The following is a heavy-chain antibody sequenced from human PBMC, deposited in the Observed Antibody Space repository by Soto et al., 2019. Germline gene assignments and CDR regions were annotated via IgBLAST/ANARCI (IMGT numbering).Heavy chain of an antibody. D-gene: IGHD2-15*01. CDR1: GFSLSTSGVG. CDR3: AHRRSYCSGGSCYSGFDY. J-gene: IGHJ4*02. Sequence: QITLKESGPTLVKPTQTLTLTCTFSGFSLSTSGVGVGWIRQPPGKALEWLALIYWDDDKRYSPSLKSRLTITKDTSNNHVVLTMTNMDPVDTATYYCAHRRSYCSGGSCYSGFDYWGQGTLVTVSS. V-gene: IGHV2-5*02. CDR2: IYWDDDK.